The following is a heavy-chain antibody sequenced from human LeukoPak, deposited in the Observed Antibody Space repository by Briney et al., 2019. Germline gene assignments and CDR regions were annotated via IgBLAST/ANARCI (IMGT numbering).Heavy chain of an antibody. J-gene: IGHJ6*03. CDR2: ISAYNGNT. CDR3: ARVSDYRHSVLRYFDPDGYYYYMDV. D-gene: IGHD3-9*01. CDR1: GYTFTSYG. Sequence: GASVKVSCKASGYTFTSYGISWVRQAPGQGLEWMGWISAYNGNTNYAQKLQGRVTMTTDTSTSTAYMELRSLRSDDTAVYYCARVSDYRHSVLRYFDPDGYYYYMDVWGKGTTVTISS. V-gene: IGHV1-18*01.